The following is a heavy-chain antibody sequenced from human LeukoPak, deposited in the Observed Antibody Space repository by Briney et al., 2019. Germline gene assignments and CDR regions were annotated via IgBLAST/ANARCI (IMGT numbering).Heavy chain of an antibody. CDR3: ARDSDYYDNTGLNWFDP. V-gene: IGHV4-39*07. CDR1: GGSISSSSYC. CDR2: IYYSGST. D-gene: IGHD3-22*01. Sequence: SETLSLTCTVSGGSISSSSYCWGWIRQPPGKGPEWIGSIYYSGSTYYNPSLKSRVTISVDTSKNQFSLKLSSVTAADTAVFYCARDSDYYDNTGLNWFDPWGQGTLVTVSS. J-gene: IGHJ5*02.